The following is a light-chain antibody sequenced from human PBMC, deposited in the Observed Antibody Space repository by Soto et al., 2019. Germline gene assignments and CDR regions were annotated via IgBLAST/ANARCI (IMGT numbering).Light chain of an antibody. CDR3: QQRHNWTIT. CDR2: DAF. CDR1: ETIRKL. V-gene: IGKV3-11*01. J-gene: IGKJ5*01. Sequence: EIVLTQSPATLSLSPGERATLSCRASETIRKLLAWYQQRPGQAPRLLIYDAFSRAPGIPARFSVGGSGTDCTLTISRLENEDVGVYDCQQRHNWTITFCQGTRLEIK.